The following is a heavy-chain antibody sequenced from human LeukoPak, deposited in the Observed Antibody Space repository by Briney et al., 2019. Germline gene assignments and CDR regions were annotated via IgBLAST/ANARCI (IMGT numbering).Heavy chain of an antibody. Sequence: ASVKVSCKASGGTFSSYAISWVRQAPGQGLEWMGGIIPIFGTANYAQKFQGRVTITADESTSTAYMELSSLRSEDTAVYYCARSGGENWNYDGGTFDYWGQGTLVTVSS. CDR3: ARSGGENWNYDGGTFDY. V-gene: IGHV1-69*13. CDR1: GGTFSSYA. CDR2: IIPIFGTA. D-gene: IGHD1-7*01. J-gene: IGHJ4*02.